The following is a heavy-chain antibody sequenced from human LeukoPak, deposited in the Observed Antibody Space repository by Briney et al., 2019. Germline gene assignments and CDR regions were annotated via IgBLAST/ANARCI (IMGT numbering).Heavy chain of an antibody. CDR3: ARVGIVGASDY. J-gene: IGHJ4*02. CDR2: ISSSSSYI. CDR1: GFTFSSYA. V-gene: IGHV3-21*01. D-gene: IGHD1-26*01. Sequence: GGSLRLSCAASGFTFSSYAMSWVRQAPGKGLEWVSSISSSSSYIYYADSVKGRFTTSRDNAKNSLYLQMNSLRAEDTAVYYCARVGIVGASDYWGQGTLVTVSS.